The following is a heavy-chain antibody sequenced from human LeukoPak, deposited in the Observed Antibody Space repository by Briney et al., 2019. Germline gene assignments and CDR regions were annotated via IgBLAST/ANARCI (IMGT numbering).Heavy chain of an antibody. D-gene: IGHD3-22*01. J-gene: IGHJ4*02. V-gene: IGHV4-39*01. CDR3: ARRDDSSGYHKIFDY. CDR2: IYYGENT. Sequence: SESLSLTCTVSGGSISSGPYYWGWIRQPPGKGLEWIGNIYYGENTYYNPSLKSRVTVSIDTSKNQFYLKLSSLTAADTAVYYCARRDDSSGYHKIFDYWGPGTLVTVSS. CDR1: GGSISSGPYY.